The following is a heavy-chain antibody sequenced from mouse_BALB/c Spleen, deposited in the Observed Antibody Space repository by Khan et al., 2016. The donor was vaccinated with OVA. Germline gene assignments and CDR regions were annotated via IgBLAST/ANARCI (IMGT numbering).Heavy chain of an antibody. Sequence: VKLKESGAELAKPGASVKMSCKASGYTFTNYWMHWVKQRPGQGLEWIGYINPSTDYTEYNQKFKDKATLTADKSSSTAYMQLTSLTSEDSAVYYCVNHGSSSAWFTYWGQGTLVTVSA. J-gene: IGHJ3*01. CDR2: INPSTDYT. V-gene: IGHV1-7*01. CDR3: VNHGSSSAWFTY. D-gene: IGHD1-1*01. CDR1: GYTFTNYW.